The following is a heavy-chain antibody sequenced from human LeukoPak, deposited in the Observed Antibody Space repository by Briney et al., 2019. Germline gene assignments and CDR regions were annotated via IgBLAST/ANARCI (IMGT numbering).Heavy chain of an antibody. J-gene: IGHJ5*02. CDR1: GYTFTGYY. V-gene: IGHV1-2*02. CDR2: INSNSGGT. Sequence: EASVKVSCKASGYTFTGYYMHWVRQAPGQGLEWMGWINSNSGGTNYAQKFQGRVTMTRDTSISTAYMELSRLRSDDTAVYYCARDRIWFGELGENWFDPWGQGTLVTVSS. D-gene: IGHD3-10*01. CDR3: ARDRIWFGELGENWFDP.